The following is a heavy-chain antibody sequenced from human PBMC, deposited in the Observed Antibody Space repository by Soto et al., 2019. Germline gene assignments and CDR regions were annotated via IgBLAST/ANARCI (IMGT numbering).Heavy chain of an antibody. CDR2: IWYDGSNK. CDR3: ARGRIAARPHYYYYMDV. Sequence: GGSLRLSCAASGFTFSSYGMHWVRQAPDKGLEWVAVIWYDGSNKYYADSVKGRFTISRDNSKNTLYLQMNSLRAEDTAVYYCARGRIAARPHYYYYMDVWGKGTTVTVSS. J-gene: IGHJ6*03. V-gene: IGHV3-33*01. CDR1: GFTFSSYG. D-gene: IGHD6-6*01.